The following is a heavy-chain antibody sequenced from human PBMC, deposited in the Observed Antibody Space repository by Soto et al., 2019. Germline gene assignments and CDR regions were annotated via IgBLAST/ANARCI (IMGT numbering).Heavy chain of an antibody. J-gene: IGHJ4*02. CDR2: ISGSGDST. Sequence: GGSLRLSCAASGFTFSSYAMRWVRQAPGKGLEWVSAISGSGDSTYYADSVKGRFTISRDNSKNTLYLQMNSLRAEDTAIYYCARRGSGSYYDCWGQGTLVPVSS. V-gene: IGHV3-23*01. CDR1: GFTFSSYA. D-gene: IGHD1-26*01. CDR3: ARRGSGSYYDC.